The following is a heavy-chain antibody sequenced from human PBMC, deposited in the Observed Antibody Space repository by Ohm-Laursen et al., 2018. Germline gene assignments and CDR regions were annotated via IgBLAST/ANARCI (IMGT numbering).Heavy chain of an antibody. CDR3: ARDVVVTTMDWYFDL. Sequence: SLRLSCAAFGFIFSSYSVNWVRQAPGKGLEWVSSISSTSTYVYYADSVKGRFTISRDNAKNSLYLQMNSLRAEDTAVYYCARDVVVTTMDWYFDLWGRGTLVIVSS. D-gene: IGHD2-21*02. J-gene: IGHJ2*01. CDR1: GFIFSSYS. CDR2: ISSTSTYV. V-gene: IGHV3-21*01.